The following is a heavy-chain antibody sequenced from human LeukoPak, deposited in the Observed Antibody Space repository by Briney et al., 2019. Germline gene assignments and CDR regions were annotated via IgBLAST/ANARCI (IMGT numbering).Heavy chain of an antibody. D-gene: IGHD2/OR15-2a*01. J-gene: IGHJ4*02. Sequence: SETLSLTCTVSGDSISNYYWSWIRQPAGKGLEWIGRIYTSGSTNYNPSLKSRVTMSVDTSKNQFSLKLSSVTAADTAVYYCARGTLSTSLDYWGQGTLVTVSS. CDR3: ARGTLSTSLDY. V-gene: IGHV4-4*07. CDR2: IYTSGST. CDR1: GDSISNYY.